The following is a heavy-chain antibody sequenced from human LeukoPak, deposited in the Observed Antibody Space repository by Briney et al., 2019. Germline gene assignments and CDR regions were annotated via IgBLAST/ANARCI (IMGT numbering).Heavy chain of an antibody. V-gene: IGHV4-34*01. CDR1: GGSFSGYY. Sequence: SETLSLTCAVYGGSFSGYYWSWIHQPPGKGLEWIGEINHSGSTNYNPSLKSRVTISVDTSKNQFSLKLSSVTAADTAVYYCASRIYSSSSEEASVQFDYWGQGTLVTVSS. J-gene: IGHJ4*02. CDR2: INHSGST. D-gene: IGHD6-6*01. CDR3: ASRIYSSSSEEASVQFDY.